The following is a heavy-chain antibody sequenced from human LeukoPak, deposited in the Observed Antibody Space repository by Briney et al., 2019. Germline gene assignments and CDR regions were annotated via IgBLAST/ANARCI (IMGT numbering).Heavy chain of an antibody. V-gene: IGHV4-39*07. CDR3: ARDKAGTTGDAFDI. CDR2: IYTSGST. CDR1: GGSISSSSYY. J-gene: IGHJ3*02. Sequence: SETLSLTCTVSGGSISSSSYYWGWIRQPPGKGLEWIGRIYTSGSTNYNPSLKSRVTMSVDTSKNQFSLKLSSVTAADTAVYYCARDKAGTTGDAFDIWGQGTMVTVSS. D-gene: IGHD1-7*01.